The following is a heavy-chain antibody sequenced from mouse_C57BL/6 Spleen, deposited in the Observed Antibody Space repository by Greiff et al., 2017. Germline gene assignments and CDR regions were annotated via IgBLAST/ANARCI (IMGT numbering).Heavy chain of an antibody. D-gene: IGHD1-1*01. CDR2: IWGDGST. J-gene: IGHJ3*01. Sequence: QVQLKESGPGLVAPSQSLSITCTVSGFSLTSYGVSWVRQPPGKGLEWLGVIWGDGSTNYHSALISRLSISKDNSKSQVFLKLTSLQTDDTATYYCAKYDYYGSSPGFAYWGQGTLVTVSA. CDR1: GFSLTSYG. CDR3: AKYDYYGSSPGFAY. V-gene: IGHV2-3*01.